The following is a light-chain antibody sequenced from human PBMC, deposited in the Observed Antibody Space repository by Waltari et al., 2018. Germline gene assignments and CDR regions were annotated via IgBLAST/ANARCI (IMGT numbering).Light chain of an antibody. J-gene: IGKJ1*01. V-gene: IGKV3-15*01. CDR2: GAS. CDR1: QSVSSN. CDR3: QQYNNWWT. Sequence: EIVMTQSPATLSVSPGERATLSCRASQSVSSNLAWYQQKPGQAPRLLIYGASTRATGIPARLSGSGSGTEFTLTISSLQSEDCAVYYCQQYNNWWTFGQGTKVEIK.